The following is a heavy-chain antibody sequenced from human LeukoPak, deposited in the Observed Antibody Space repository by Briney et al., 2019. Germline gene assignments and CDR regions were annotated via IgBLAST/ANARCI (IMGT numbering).Heavy chain of an antibody. CDR1: GFTFDDYA. V-gene: IGHV3-9*01. Sequence: GGSLRLSCAASGFTFDDYAMHWVRQAPGKGLEWVSGISWNSGSIGYADSVKGRFTISRDNAKNSLYLQMNSLRAEDTALYYCASQWFLDAFDIWGQGTMVTVSS. CDR3: ASQWFLDAFDI. J-gene: IGHJ3*02. CDR2: ISWNSGSI. D-gene: IGHD3-22*01.